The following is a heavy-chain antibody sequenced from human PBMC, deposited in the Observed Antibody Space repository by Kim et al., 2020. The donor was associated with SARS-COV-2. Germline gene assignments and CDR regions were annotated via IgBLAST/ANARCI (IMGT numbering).Heavy chain of an antibody. V-gene: IGHV1-69*02. Sequence: IANYEQKFQGRVTITADKSTSTAYMERSSLRSEDTAVYYCASGSSGLRSTWGQGTLVTVSS. J-gene: IGHJ4*02. CDR3: ASGSSGLRST. CDR2: IA. D-gene: IGHD3-22*01.